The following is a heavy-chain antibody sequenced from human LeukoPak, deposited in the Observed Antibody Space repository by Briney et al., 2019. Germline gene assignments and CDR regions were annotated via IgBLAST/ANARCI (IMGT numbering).Heavy chain of an antibody. Sequence: PGGSVRLSCGASGFTVSSNYMSWVRQAPGKGLEWVSVIYSGGSTYYADSVKGRFTISRDNSKNTLYLQMNSLRAEDTAVYYCARDETTGFDYWGQGTLVTVSS. CDR3: ARDETTGFDY. D-gene: IGHD1/OR15-1a*01. CDR2: IYSGGST. CDR1: GFTVSSNY. J-gene: IGHJ4*02. V-gene: IGHV3-66*01.